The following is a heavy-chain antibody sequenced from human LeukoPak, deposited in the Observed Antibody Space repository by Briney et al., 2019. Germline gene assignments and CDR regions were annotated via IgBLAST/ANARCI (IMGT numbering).Heavy chain of an antibody. Sequence: GGSLRLSCAASGFTFSSYAMSWVRQAPGQGLEWVSAISGSGGSTYYADSVKGRFTISGDNSKNTLYLQMNSLRAEDTAVYYCAKAGYGRDWRTGVDYWGQGTLVTVSS. CDR1: GFTFSSYA. D-gene: IGHD5-12*01. CDR3: AKAGYGRDWRTGVDY. V-gene: IGHV3-23*01. CDR2: ISGSGGST. J-gene: IGHJ4*02.